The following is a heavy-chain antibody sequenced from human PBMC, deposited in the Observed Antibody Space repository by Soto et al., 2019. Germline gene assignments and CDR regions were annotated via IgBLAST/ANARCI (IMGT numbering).Heavy chain of an antibody. D-gene: IGHD2-21*01. CDR1: GGSISSGGYY. CDR2: IYYSATT. Sequence: QVQLQESGPGLVKPSQTLSLTCTVSGGSISSGGYYWYWIRQHPVKGLVSTGYIYYSATTYYNPSLKSRVTISVDTSKSQFSLKLSSVIAADTAVYYCAASCVACGGFNYYGMDVWGQGTTVTVSS. CDR3: AASCVACGGFNYYGMDV. V-gene: IGHV4-31*03. J-gene: IGHJ6*02.